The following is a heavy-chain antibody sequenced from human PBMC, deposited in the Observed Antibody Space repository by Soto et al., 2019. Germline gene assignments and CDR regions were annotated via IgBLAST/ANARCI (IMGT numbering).Heavy chain of an antibody. V-gene: IGHV1-69*01. Sequence: SVKGSCESAGRTFSSYAISWLRQAPGQGLEWMGGIIPIFGTANYAQKFQGRVTITADESTSTAYMELSSLRSEDTAVYYCARDIHDSSGNTRPKSMDVWGQGPTGTVSS. J-gene: IGHJ6*02. CDR2: IIPIFGTA. CDR1: GRTFSSYA. D-gene: IGHD3-22*01. CDR3: ARDIHDSSGNTRPKSMDV.